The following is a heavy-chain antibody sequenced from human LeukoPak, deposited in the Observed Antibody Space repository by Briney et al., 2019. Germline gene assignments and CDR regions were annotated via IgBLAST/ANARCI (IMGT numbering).Heavy chain of an antibody. D-gene: IGHD1-26*01. J-gene: IGHJ4*02. V-gene: IGHV4-59*05. CDR1: GGSISSYY. CDR3: ARRSIVGAAPFDY. Sequence: PSETLSLTCTVSGGSISSYYWSWIRQPPGKGLEWIGSIYYSGSTYYNPSLKSRVTISVDTSKNQFSLKLSSVTAADTAVYYCARRSIVGAAPFDYWGQGTLVTVSS. CDR2: IYYSGST.